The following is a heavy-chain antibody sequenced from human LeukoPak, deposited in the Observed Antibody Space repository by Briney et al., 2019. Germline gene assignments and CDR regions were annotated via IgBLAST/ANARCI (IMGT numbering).Heavy chain of an antibody. CDR3: ASLTAAAPYYYYYMDV. J-gene: IGHJ6*03. CDR1: GFTFSSYS. V-gene: IGHV3-48*04. Sequence: PGGSLRLSCAASGFTFSSYSMNWVRQAPGKGLEWVSYISSSSSTIYYADSVKGRFTISRDNAKNSLYLQMNSLRAEDTAVYYCASLTAAAPYYYYYMDVWGKGTTVTVSS. D-gene: IGHD6-13*01. CDR2: ISSSSSTI.